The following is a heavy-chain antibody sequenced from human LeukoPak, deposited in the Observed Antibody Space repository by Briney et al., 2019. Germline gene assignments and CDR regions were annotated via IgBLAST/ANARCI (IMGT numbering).Heavy chain of an antibody. Sequence: TYYVDPVKGRFTISRDNAKNSLYLQMHSLRAEDTAVYYCVREGTTVALFDYWGQGSPVTVSS. D-gene: IGHD6-19*01. CDR3: VREGTTVALFDY. CDR2: T. J-gene: IGHJ4*02. V-gene: IGHV3-7*01.